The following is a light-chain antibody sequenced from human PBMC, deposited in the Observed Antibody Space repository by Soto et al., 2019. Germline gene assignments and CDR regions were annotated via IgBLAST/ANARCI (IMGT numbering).Light chain of an antibody. CDR1: QDISNY. Sequence: DIQMTQSPSSLTASVGDRVTITCRAHQDISNYLAWNQQKPGKVPELLIYAASTLRTGVQSRFSGSGSGTVFTLTINNLQPEDVATYYCQKYNSAPNTFGRGTRLEIK. CDR2: AAS. CDR3: QKYNSAPNT. V-gene: IGKV1-27*01. J-gene: IGKJ2*01.